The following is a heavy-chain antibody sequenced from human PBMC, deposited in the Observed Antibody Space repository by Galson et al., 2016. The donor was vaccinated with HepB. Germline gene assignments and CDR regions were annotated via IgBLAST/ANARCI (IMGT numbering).Heavy chain of an antibody. CDR3: ARDRKIEAGTFSNNYGMDV. D-gene: IGHD6-13*01. CDR2: VHNSGNT. Sequence: SETLSLTCTVSGGSFSSYYWSWIRQSGKGLEWIGYVHNSGNTKYNPSLMSRVTISLDISKNQFSLNLTSVTAADTAVYYCARDRKIEAGTFSNNYGMDVWGQGTTVSVSS. CDR1: GGSFSSYY. J-gene: IGHJ6*01. V-gene: IGHV4-59*01.